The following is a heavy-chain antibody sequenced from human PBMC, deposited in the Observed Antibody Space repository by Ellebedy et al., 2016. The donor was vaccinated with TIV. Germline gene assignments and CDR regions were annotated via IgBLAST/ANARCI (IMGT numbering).Heavy chain of an antibody. J-gene: IGHJ3*01. CDR1: GFTFNHFA. CDR3: VKDDYFGSGNFFNV. Sequence: GGSLRLSCSGSGFTFNHFALGWVRQAPGKGLDYVSTITTGGSTYYADSVKGRFTISRDNSKSTLYLQLTSLRPKDTALYYCVKDDYFGSGNFFNVWGQGTLVTVSS. V-gene: IGHV3-64D*06. D-gene: IGHD3-10*01. CDR2: ITTGGST.